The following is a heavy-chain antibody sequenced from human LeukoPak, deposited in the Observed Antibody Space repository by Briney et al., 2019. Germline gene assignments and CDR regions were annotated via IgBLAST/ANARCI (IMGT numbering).Heavy chain of an antibody. V-gene: IGHV3-7*04. Sequence: PGVSLRLSCAASGFTFRNYWMNWVRQAPGKGLEWVANIKPDGSEKRYVDSVKGRFTISRDNAKNSLYLQMNSLRAEDTAVYYCARVVGTDEGADYWGQGTLVTVSS. CDR1: GFTFRNYW. CDR2: IKPDGSEK. D-gene: IGHD1-7*01. J-gene: IGHJ4*02. CDR3: ARVVGTDEGADY.